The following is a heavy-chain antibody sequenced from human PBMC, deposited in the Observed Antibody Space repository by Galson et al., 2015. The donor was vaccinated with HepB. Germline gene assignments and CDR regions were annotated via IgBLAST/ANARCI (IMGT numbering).Heavy chain of an antibody. CDR2: TRNKANSYTT. CDR1: GFTFSGST. J-gene: IGHJ2*01. Sequence: SLRLSCAASGFTFSGSTIHWVRQAPGKGLEWVGRTRNKANSYTTEYAASVKGRFTISRDDSKNSLYLQMNSLKTEDTAVYSCAREGLYWYFDLWGRGTLVTVSS. D-gene: IGHD3-22*01. V-gene: IGHV3-72*01. CDR3: AREGLYWYFDL.